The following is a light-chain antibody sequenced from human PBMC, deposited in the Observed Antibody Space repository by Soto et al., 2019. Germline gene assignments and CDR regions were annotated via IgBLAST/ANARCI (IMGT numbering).Light chain of an antibody. Sequence: DIQMTQSPSTLSASVGDIFTITCRTSQSISSWLAWYQQKPGKAPNLLIYKASSLESGVPSRFSGSGSGTEFTLTISSLQPDDFATYFCQQYNSILRTFGQGTKVDIK. V-gene: IGKV1-5*03. CDR1: QSISSW. CDR2: KAS. CDR3: QQYNSILRT. J-gene: IGKJ1*01.